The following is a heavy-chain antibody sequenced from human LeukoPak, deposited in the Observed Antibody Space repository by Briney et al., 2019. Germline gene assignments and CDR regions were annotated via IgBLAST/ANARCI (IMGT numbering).Heavy chain of an antibody. CDR3: ARTAGSRGGYNWFDP. V-gene: IGHV4-59*01. CDR1: GGSISSYY. CDR2: IYYSGST. D-gene: IGHD6-13*01. Sequence: SETLSLTCTVSGGSISSYYWSWIRQPPGKGLEWIGYIYYSGSTNYNPSLKSRVTISVDTFKNQFSLKLSSVTAADTAVYYCARTAGSRGGYNWFDPWGQGTLVTVSS. J-gene: IGHJ5*02.